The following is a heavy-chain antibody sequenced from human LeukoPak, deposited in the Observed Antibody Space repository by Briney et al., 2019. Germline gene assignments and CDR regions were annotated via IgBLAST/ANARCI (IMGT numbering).Heavy chain of an antibody. J-gene: IGHJ3*02. V-gene: IGHV1-24*01. CDR1: GYTLTELY. CDR2: FDPEDGET. Sequence: ASVKVSCKVSGYTLTELYMHWVRQAPGKGLEWMGGFDPEDGETIYAQKFQGRVTMTEDTSTDTAYMELSSLRSEDTAVYYCATDLLEGDFWREDAFDIWGQGTMVTVSS. D-gene: IGHD3-3*01. CDR3: ATDLLEGDFWREDAFDI.